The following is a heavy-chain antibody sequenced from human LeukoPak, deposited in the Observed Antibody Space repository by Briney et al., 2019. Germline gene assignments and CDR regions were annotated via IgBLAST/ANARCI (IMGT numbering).Heavy chain of an antibody. V-gene: IGHV1-18*01. CDR3: ARGTRIAAAGPPRRSESPEYFQH. J-gene: IGHJ1*01. CDR1: GYTFTSYG. CDR2: ISAYNGNT. D-gene: IGHD6-13*01. Sequence: ASVNVSCKASGYTFTSYGISWVRQAPGQGLEWMGWISAYNGNTNYAQKLQGRVTMTTDTSTSTAYMELRSLRSDDTAVYYCARGTRIAAAGPPRRSESPEYFQHWGQGTLVTVSS.